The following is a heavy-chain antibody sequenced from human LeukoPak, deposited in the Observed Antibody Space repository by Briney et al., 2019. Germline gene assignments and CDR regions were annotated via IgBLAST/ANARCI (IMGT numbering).Heavy chain of an antibody. D-gene: IGHD1-26*01. J-gene: IGHJ4*02. Sequence: SETLSLTCTVSGGSISSYYWSWIRQAPGKGLEWIGYIYYSGTTKYNPSLMGRVSISVDTSKNQFSLKLSSVAAADTAVYYCARHGGSYFYYWGQGTLVTVSS. CDR1: GGSISSYY. CDR2: IYYSGTT. CDR3: ARHGGSYFYY. V-gene: IGHV4-59*08.